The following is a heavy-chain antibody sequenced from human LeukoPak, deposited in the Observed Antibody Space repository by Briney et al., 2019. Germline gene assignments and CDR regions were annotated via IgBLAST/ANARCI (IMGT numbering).Heavy chain of an antibody. J-gene: IGHJ6*02. CDR1: GGTFSSYA. D-gene: IGHD3-16*01. CDR2: IIPIFGTA. CDR3: ARVLAGSSRFGGYYYYYGMDV. Sequence: GASVKVSCKASGGTFSSYAISWVRQAPGQGLEWMGGIIPIFGTANYAQKFQGRVTITADESTSTAYMELSSLRSEDTAVYYCARVLAGSSRFGGYYYYYGMDVWGQGTTVTVSS. V-gene: IGHV1-69*13.